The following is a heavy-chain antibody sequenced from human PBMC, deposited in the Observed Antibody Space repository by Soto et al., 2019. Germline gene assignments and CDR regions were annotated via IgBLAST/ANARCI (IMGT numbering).Heavy chain of an antibody. J-gene: IGHJ4*02. CDR1: GFIFSGTT. CDR3: TRAPDGNNADY. Sequence: EVQLVESGGDLVQPGGSLKLSCAASGFIFSGTTIHWVRQASEEGLEWVGRIRGRADNYATGYAASVKGRFTISRDDSKKTAYLQMNSLKTEDTAVYFCTRAPDGNNADYWGQGTLVTVSS. D-gene: IGHD6-13*01. V-gene: IGHV3-73*02. CDR2: IRGRADNYAT.